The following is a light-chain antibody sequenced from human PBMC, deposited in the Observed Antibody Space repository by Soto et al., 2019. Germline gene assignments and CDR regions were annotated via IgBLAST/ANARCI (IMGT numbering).Light chain of an antibody. Sequence: IVLTQSPVTLSFSPWEIATLSCSSIQTVTRNYLAWHQQKPGQTPRLLVYGASSRATGIPDRFSGSGSGTDFTLTISRLEPEDFAVYYCHHYGSSPPFTFGPGTKVDIK. CDR3: HHYGSSPPFT. CDR1: QTVTRNY. J-gene: IGKJ3*01. CDR2: GAS. V-gene: IGKV3-20*01.